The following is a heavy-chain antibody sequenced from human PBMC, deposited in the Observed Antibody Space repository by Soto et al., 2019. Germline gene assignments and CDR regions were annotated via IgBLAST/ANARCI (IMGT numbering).Heavy chain of an antibody. D-gene: IGHD2-21*02. CDR2: VNPSGGHT. CDR3: GRGGHVVVVTAALDY. J-gene: IGHJ4*02. CDR1: GDTFTDYY. V-gene: IGHV1-46*01. Sequence: QVQLMQSGAEVKKPGASVKVSCKASGDTFTDYYIHWVRQAPGQGLEWMGTVNPSGGHTTYAQHFLGRATMTRDTSTSTRYMELTSLTSDDTAIYYCGRGGHVVVVTAALDYWGQGTLVTVSS.